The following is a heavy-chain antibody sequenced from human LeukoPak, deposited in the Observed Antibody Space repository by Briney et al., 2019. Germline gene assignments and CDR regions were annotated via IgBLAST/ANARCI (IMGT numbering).Heavy chain of an antibody. J-gene: IGHJ4*02. CDR2: INHSGST. CDR1: GGSFSGYY. V-gene: IGHV4-34*01. CDR3: ARLHLVSSGWYPMADS. D-gene: IGHD6-19*01. Sequence: PSETLSLTCAVYGGSFSGYYWSWIRQPPGKGLEWIGEINHSGSTNYTRSLKSRVTISVDTSKNQFSLKLSSVTAADTAVYYCARLHLVSSGWYPMADSWGQGTLVTVSS.